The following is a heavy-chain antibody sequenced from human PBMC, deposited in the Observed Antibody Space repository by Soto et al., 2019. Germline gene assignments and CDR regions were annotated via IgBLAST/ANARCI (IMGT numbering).Heavy chain of an antibody. CDR1: GGTFSSYA. V-gene: IGHV1-69*12. CDR2: IIPIFGTA. D-gene: IGHD2-21*02. Sequence: QVQLVQSGAEVKKPGSSVKVSCKASGGTFSSYAISWVRQAPGQGFEWMGGIIPIFGTANYAQKFQGRVTITADESTSTAYMELSSLRSEDTAVYYCAHPKRVVTATDWYFDLWGRGTLVTVSS. J-gene: IGHJ2*01. CDR3: AHPKRVVTATDWYFDL.